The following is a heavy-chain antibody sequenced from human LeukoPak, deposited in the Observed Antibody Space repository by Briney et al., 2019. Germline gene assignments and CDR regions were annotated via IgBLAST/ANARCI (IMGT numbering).Heavy chain of an antibody. D-gene: IGHD6-6*01. V-gene: IGHV3-23*01. Sequence: GGSLRLXCAASGFTFSSYAMSWVRQAPGKGLEWVSGISGSGGSTYYVDSVKGRFTISRDNSKNTLYLQMNSLRAEDTAVYYCAKDQEQLVPLDYWGQGTLVTVSS. CDR2: ISGSGGST. J-gene: IGHJ4*02. CDR3: AKDQEQLVPLDY. CDR1: GFTFSSYA.